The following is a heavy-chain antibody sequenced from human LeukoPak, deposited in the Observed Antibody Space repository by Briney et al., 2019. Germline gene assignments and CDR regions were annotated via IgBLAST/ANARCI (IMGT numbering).Heavy chain of an antibody. CDR1: GFTFSSYW. CDR2: INSEGRST. J-gene: IGHJ4*02. CDR3: ARGASSGFRIDY. V-gene: IGHV3-74*01. D-gene: IGHD3-10*01. Sequence: PGGSLRLSCAASGFTFSSYWMHWVRQAPGKGLVWVSRINSEGRSTNYADSVKGRFTISRDNAKNTLYLQLNSLRVEDTAVYYCARGASSGFRIDYWGQGTLVTVSS.